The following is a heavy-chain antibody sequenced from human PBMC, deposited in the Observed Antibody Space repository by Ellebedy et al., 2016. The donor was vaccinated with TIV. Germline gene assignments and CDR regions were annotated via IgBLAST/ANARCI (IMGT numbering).Heavy chain of an antibody. Sequence: GESLKISCAASGIAVNRNYMTWVRQAPGKGLEWVSVFYSGGTAQYADSVTDRFVISRDTSKNTVFLEMNGLRGEDTAVYYCAKDPASGYKYGSPWFDPWGQGTLVTVSS. J-gene: IGHJ5*02. CDR3: AKDPASGYKYGSPWFDP. CDR2: FYSGGTA. D-gene: IGHD3-10*01. V-gene: IGHV3-66*01. CDR1: GIAVNRNY.